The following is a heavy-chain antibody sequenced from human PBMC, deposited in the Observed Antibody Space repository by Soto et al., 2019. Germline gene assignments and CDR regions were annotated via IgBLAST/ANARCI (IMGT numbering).Heavy chain of an antibody. D-gene: IGHD2-15*01. J-gene: IGHJ4*02. Sequence: ASVKVSCKASGYTFTSYGISWVRQAPGQGLEWMGRISAYNGNTNYAQKLKGRVTMTTDTSTSTAYMELRSLRSYDTAVYYCSRGGYCSGGSCYLPREYFDYWGQGTLVTVSS. CDR2: ISAYNGNT. V-gene: IGHV1-18*01. CDR3: SRGGYCSGGSCYLPREYFDY. CDR1: GYTFTSYG.